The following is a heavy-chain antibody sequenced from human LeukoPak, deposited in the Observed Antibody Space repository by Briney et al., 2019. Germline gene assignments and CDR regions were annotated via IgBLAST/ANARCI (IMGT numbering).Heavy chain of an antibody. D-gene: IGHD5-12*01. J-gene: IGHJ4*02. CDR1: GFTFSSYE. Sequence: GSLRLSCAASGFTFSSYEMNWVRQPPGKGLEWIGYIYYSGSTSYNPSLKSRVTISVDTSTNQFSLKLRSVTAADTAVYYCAREDSGYDYSPFDYWGQGTLVTVSS. V-gene: IGHV4-59*01. CDR2: IYYSGST. CDR3: AREDSGYDYSPFDY.